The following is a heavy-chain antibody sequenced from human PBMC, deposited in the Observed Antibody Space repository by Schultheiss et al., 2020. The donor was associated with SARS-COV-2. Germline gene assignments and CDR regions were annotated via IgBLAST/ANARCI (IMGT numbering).Heavy chain of an antibody. Sequence: SETLSLTCTVSGGSVSSDYWSWIRQPPGKGLEWIGYIYYSGSTNYNPSLKSRVTISVDTSKNQFSLKLSSVTAADTAVYYCARAPGIAAAGLWDYWGQGTLVTVSS. J-gene: IGHJ4*02. V-gene: IGHV4-59*08. D-gene: IGHD6-13*01. CDR1: GGSVSSDY. CDR3: ARAPGIAAAGLWDY. CDR2: IYYSGST.